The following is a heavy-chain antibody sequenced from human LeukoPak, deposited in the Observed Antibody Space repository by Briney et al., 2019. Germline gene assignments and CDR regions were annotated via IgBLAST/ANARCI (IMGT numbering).Heavy chain of an antibody. V-gene: IGHV3-33*01. CDR2: IWYDGSNK. D-gene: IGHD3-22*01. Sequence: GRSLRLSCAASGFTFSSYGMHWVRQAPGKGLEWVAVIWYDGSNKYYADSVKGRFTISRDNSKNTLYPQMNSLRAEDTAVYYCARASGDSSGLCGYWGQGTLVTVSS. J-gene: IGHJ4*02. CDR1: GFTFSSYG. CDR3: ARASGDSSGLCGY.